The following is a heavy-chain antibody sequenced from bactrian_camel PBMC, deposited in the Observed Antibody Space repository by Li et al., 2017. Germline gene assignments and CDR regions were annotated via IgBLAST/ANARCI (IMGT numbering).Heavy chain of an antibody. Sequence: VQLVESGGGSVQVGGSLRLSCVASGDTIGRYCMGWFRQIPDKEREAVAGIESDGSTSYADSVKGRFTISQDSAKNILYLQMHSLKPEDTAMYYCAARSVGWCPLFEHWLGKRAYTSGGYFANWGQGTQVTVS. CDR3: AARSVGWCPLFEHWLGKRAYTSGGYFAN. J-gene: IGHJ6*01. CDR2: IESDGST. D-gene: IGHD1*01. CDR1: GDTIGRYC. V-gene: IGHV3S55*01.